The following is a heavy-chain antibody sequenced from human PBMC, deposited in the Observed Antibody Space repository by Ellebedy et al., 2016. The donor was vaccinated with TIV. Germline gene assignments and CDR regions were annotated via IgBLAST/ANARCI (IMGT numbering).Heavy chain of an antibody. CDR3: ARWGPYSGTFQGPFDF. CDR2: ISAYNGNT. V-gene: IGHV1-18*01. Sequence: AASVKVSCKASGYTFSNYFVHWVRQAPGQGLEWMGWISAYNGNTNYAQKLQGRVTMTTDTSTSTAYMELRSLRSEDTAVYYCARWGPYSGTFQGPFDFWGQGVLVTVSS. D-gene: IGHD5-12*01. CDR1: GYTFSNYF. J-gene: IGHJ4*02.